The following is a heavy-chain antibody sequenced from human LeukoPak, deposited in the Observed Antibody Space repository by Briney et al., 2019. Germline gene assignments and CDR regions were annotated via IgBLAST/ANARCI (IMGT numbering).Heavy chain of an antibody. CDR2: IYYSGST. CDR1: GGSISTYY. D-gene: IGHD6-19*01. Sequence: SETLSLTCTVSGGSISTYYWSWIRQPPRKGLEWIGYIYYSGSTNYNPSLKSRVTISVDTSKNQFSLKLSSVTAADTAMYYCARQQWLEQDAFDIWGQGTMVTVSS. CDR3: ARQQWLEQDAFDI. V-gene: IGHV4-59*08. J-gene: IGHJ3*02.